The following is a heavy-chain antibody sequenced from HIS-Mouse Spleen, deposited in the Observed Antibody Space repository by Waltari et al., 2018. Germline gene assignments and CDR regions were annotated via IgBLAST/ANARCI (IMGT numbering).Heavy chain of an antibody. D-gene: IGHD5-18*01. J-gene: IGHJ5*02. Sequence: QVQLVQSGAEVKKPGASVKVSCKASGYTFPSYDIHWLRQATGQGLEWMGWMNPNSGNTGYAQKFQGRVTMTRNTSISTAYMELSSLRSEDTAVYYCARIGSHRRGYSYGYWFDPWGQGTLVTVSS. CDR3: ARIGSHRRGYSYGYWFDP. CDR1: GYTFPSYD. V-gene: IGHV1-8*01. CDR2: MNPNSGNT.